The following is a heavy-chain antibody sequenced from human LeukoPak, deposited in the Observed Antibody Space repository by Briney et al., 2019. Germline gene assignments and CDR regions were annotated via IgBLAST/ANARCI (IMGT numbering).Heavy chain of an antibody. V-gene: IGHV1-2*02. CDR2: INPNSGGP. Sequence: ASVKVSCKASGYTFTGYYMHWVRQAPGQGLEWMGWINPNSGGPNYAQKFQGRVTMTRDTSISTAYMELSRLRSDDTAVYYCARGGRVEYCSGGSCYSGWFDPWGQGTLVTVSS. CDR1: GYTFTGYY. CDR3: ARGGRVEYCSGGSCYSGWFDP. D-gene: IGHD2-15*01. J-gene: IGHJ5*02.